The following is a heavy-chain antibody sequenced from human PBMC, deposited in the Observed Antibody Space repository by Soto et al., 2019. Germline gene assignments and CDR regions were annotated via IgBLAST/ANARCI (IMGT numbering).Heavy chain of an antibody. V-gene: IGHV3-33*01. J-gene: IGHJ6*02. Sequence: PGGSLRLSCAASGFTFSNYGMHWVRQASGKGLEWVAVIWYDGSNKYYADSVKGRFTISRDNSKNTLYLQMNSLRAEDTAVYYCARRCGGDCYIYGMDVWGQGTTVTVSS. D-gene: IGHD2-21*02. CDR3: ARRCGGDCYIYGMDV. CDR2: IWYDGSNK. CDR1: GFTFSNYG.